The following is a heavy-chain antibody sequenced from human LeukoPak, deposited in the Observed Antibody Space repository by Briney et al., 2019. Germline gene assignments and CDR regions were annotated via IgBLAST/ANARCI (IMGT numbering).Heavy chain of an antibody. CDR2: INPNSGGT. CDR3: AGGSWVIVVPAAIDTGSPDNYYGMDV. J-gene: IGHJ6*02. D-gene: IGHD2-2*02. Sequence: ASVKVSCKASGYTFTGYYMHWVRQAPGQGLEWMGWINPNSGGTNYAQKFQGRVTMTRNTSISTAYMELSSLRSEDTAVYYCAGGSWVIVVPAAIDTGSPDNYYGMDVWGQGTTVTVSS. V-gene: IGHV1-2*02. CDR1: GYTFTGYY.